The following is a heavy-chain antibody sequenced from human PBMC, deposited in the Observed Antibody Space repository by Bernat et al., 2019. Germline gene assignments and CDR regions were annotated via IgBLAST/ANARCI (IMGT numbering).Heavy chain of an antibody. Sequence: EVQLVETGGGLIQPGGSLRLSCAASGFTVSSNYMSWVRQAPGKGLEWVSVIYSGGSTYYADSVKGRFTISRDNSKNTLYLQMNSLRAEDTAVYYCARDERYCTNGVCYTWYFDLWGRGTLMTVSS. V-gene: IGHV3-53*02. J-gene: IGHJ2*01. CDR1: GFTVSSNY. CDR2: IYSGGST. D-gene: IGHD2-8*01. CDR3: ARDERYCTNGVCYTWYFDL.